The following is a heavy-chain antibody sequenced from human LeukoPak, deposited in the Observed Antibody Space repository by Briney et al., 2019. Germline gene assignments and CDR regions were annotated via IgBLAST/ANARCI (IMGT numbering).Heavy chain of an antibody. Sequence: GGSLRLSCAASGFTFSSYEMNWVRQAPGKGLEWVSYISSSGSTIYYADSVKGRFTISRDNAKNSPYLQMNSLRAEDTAVYYCVTGKYYDILTGYYGDYWGQGTLVTVSS. J-gene: IGHJ4*02. V-gene: IGHV3-48*03. D-gene: IGHD3-9*01. CDR2: ISSSGSTI. CDR1: GFTFSSYE. CDR3: VTGKYYDILTGYYGDY.